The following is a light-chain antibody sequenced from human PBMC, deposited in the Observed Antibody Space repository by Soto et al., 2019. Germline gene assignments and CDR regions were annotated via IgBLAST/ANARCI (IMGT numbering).Light chain of an antibody. CDR3: SSYTTSNTYV. V-gene: IGLV2-14*01. CDR2: EVN. Sequence: QSALTQPDSVSGSPGQSITFSCTGTSSDIGVYNYVSWYQQHPGKVPKLMIYEVNNRPSGVSNRFSGSKSGNTASLTISGLQAEDEADYYCSSYTTSNTYVFGTGTKVTVL. J-gene: IGLJ1*01. CDR1: SSDIGVYNY.